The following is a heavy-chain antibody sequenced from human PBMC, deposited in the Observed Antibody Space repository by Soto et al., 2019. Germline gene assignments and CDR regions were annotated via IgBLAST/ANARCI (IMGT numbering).Heavy chain of an antibody. CDR3: ARDPRRDGYTY. Sequence: QVQLQESGPGLVKPSQTLSLTCTVSGGSISSGGYSWSWIRQHPGKVLEWIGYIYYSGSTYYNPSLKSRVTISVDTSKNQFSLKLSSVTAADTAVYYCARDPRRDGYTYWGQGTLVTVSS. CDR2: IYYSGST. V-gene: IGHV4-31*03. D-gene: IGHD5-12*01. CDR1: GGSISSGGYS. J-gene: IGHJ4*02.